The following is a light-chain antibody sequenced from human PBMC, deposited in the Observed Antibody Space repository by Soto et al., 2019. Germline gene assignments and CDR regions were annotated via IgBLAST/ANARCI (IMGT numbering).Light chain of an antibody. CDR3: FSRTSSTSRPTLYL. Sequence: QSALTQSASMSGSPGQSITISCTGSSSDIGGYNSVSWYQQHPGKAPKLMIYDVTKRPSGVSNRFSGSKSGNTASLTISGLQAEDEADYYCFSRTSSTSRPTLYLFGTGTKLTVL. CDR1: SSDIGGYNS. CDR2: DVT. J-gene: IGLJ1*01. V-gene: IGLV2-14*01.